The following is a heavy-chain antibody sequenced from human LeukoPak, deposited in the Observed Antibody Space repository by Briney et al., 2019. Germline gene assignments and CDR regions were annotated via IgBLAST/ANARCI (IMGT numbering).Heavy chain of an antibody. J-gene: IGHJ6*03. V-gene: IGHV4-39*01. D-gene: IGHD3-9*01. CDR1: GGSISSSSYY. Sequence: SETLSLTCTVSGGSISSSSYYWGWIRQPPGKGLEWIGSIYYSGSTYYNPSLKSRVTISVDTSKNQFSLKLSSVTAADTAVYYCARRNTIYYYYMDVWGKGTTVTVSS. CDR2: IYYSGST. CDR3: ARRNTIYYYYMDV.